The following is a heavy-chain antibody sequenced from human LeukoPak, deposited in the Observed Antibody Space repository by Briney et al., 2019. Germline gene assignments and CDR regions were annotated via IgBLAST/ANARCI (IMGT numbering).Heavy chain of an antibody. Sequence: GGSLRLSCAASGFTFSSYAMHWVRQAPGKGLEWVAVISYDGSNKYYADSVKGRFTISRDNSKNTLYLQMNSLRAEDTAVYYCARELRFAINWFDPWGQGTLVTVSS. J-gene: IGHJ5*02. CDR1: GFTFSSYA. V-gene: IGHV3-30*01. CDR3: ARELRFAINWFDP. CDR2: ISYDGSNK. D-gene: IGHD3-3*01.